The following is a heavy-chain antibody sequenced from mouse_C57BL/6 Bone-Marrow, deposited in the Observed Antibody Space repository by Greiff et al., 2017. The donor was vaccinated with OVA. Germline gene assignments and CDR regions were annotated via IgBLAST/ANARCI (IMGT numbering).Heavy chain of an antibody. CDR2: IDPENGDT. D-gene: IGHD1-1*01. V-gene: IGHV14-4*01. J-gene: IGHJ3*01. Sequence: VQLQQSGAELVRPGASVKLSCTASGFNIKDDYMHWVKQRPEQGLEWIGWIDPENGDTDYASKFQGKATITADTSSNTAYLQLSSLTSEDTAVYYGTTAGSSLSWFAYWGQGTLVTVSA. CDR1: GFNIKDDY. CDR3: TTAGSSLSWFAY.